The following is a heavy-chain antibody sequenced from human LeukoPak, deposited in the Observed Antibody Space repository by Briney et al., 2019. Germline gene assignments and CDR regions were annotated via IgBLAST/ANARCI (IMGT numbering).Heavy chain of an antibody. J-gene: IGHJ4*02. CDR3: ARLHTLVPYYGVDY. Sequence: SETLSLTCTVSGGSVSSTDDYWGWIRQPPGKGLEWIGSIYYSGTTYSNPSLTSRLTISVITSKNQFSLKLSSVTAADTAVYYCARLHTLVPYYGVDYWGQGTLVTVSS. V-gene: IGHV4-39*01. D-gene: IGHD3-10*01. CDR2: IYYSGTT. CDR1: GGSVSSTDDY.